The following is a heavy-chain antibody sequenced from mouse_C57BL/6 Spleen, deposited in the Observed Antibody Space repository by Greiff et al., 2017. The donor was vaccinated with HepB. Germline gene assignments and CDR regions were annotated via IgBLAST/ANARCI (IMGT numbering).Heavy chain of an antibody. J-gene: IGHJ3*01. CDR1: GYTFTDYY. V-gene: IGHV1-26*01. D-gene: IGHD2-4*01. CDR2: INPNNGGT. CDR3: AREGGYDYDRGFAY. Sequence: VQLQQSGPELVKPGASVKISCKASGYTFTDYYMNWVKQSHGKSLEWIGDINPNNGGTSYNQKFKGKATLTVDKSSSTAYMELRSLTSEDSAVYYCAREGGYDYDRGFAYWGQGTLVTVSA.